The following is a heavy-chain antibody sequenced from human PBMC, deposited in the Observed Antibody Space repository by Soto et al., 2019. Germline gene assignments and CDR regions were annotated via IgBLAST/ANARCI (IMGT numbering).Heavy chain of an antibody. V-gene: IGHV1-8*01. CDR3: ARGGHYDIFTGYYPTLEDYYYGMDV. J-gene: IGHJ6*02. CDR2: MNPNSGNT. D-gene: IGHD3-9*01. CDR1: GYTFTSYA. Sequence: ASVKVSCEASGYTFTSYAINWVRQATGQGLEWMGWMNPNSGNTGYAQKFQGRVTITTDTSMSTAYMEPSSLRSEDTAVYYCARGGHYDIFTGYYPTLEDYYYGMDVWGQGTTVTVSS.